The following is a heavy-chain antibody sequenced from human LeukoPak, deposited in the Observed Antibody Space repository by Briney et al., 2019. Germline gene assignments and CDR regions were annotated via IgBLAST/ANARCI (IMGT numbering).Heavy chain of an antibody. D-gene: IGHD6-13*01. J-gene: IGHJ6*03. CDR3: AGNIAAAGTNYYYYYMDV. CDR2: IYYSGST. V-gene: IGHV4-59*01. CDR1: GGSISSYY. Sequence: SETLSLTCTVSGGSISSYYWSWIRQPPGKGLEWIGYIYYSGSTNYNPSLKSRVTISVDTSKNQFSLKLSSVTAADTAVYYCAGNIAAAGTNYYYYYMDVWGKGTTVTVSS.